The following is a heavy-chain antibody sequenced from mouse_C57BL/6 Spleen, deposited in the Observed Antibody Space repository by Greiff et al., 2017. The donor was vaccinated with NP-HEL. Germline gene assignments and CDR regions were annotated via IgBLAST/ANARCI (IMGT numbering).Heavy chain of an antibody. CDR2: ISYDGSN. V-gene: IGHV3-6*01. CDR3: ARRGLEDWYFDV. CDR1: GYSITSGYY. Sequence: VQLQQSGPGLVKPSQSLSLTCSVTGYSITSGYYWNWIRQFPGNKLEWMGYISYDGSNNYIPSLKNRISITRDTSKNQFFLKLNSVTTEDTATYYCARRGLEDWYFDVWGTGTTVTVSS. J-gene: IGHJ1*03.